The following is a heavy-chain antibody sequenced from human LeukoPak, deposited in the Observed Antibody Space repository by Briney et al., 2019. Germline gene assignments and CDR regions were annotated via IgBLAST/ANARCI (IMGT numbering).Heavy chain of an antibody. Sequence: SETLSLTCTVSGGSISSSSYYWGWIRQPPGKGLEWIGSIYYSGSTYYNPSLKSRVTISVDTSKNQFFLKLSSVTAADTAVYYCARHAHPYVWGSYRDINWFDPWGQGTLVTVSS. CDR1: GGSISSSSYY. CDR2: IYYSGST. D-gene: IGHD3-16*02. CDR3: ARHAHPYVWGSYRDINWFDP. J-gene: IGHJ5*02. V-gene: IGHV4-39*07.